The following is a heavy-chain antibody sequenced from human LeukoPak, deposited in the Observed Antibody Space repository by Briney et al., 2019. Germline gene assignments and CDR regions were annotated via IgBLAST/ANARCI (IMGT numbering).Heavy chain of an antibody. Sequence: GGSLRLSCAASGFTFSNYWMHWVRQAPGKGLVWVSLIHSDGGTTNYADPVKGRFTISRDNAKNTLYLQMNSLRVEDTAVYYCARDTYSIAEWGQGTLVTVSS. CDR3: ARDTYSIAE. CDR2: IHSDGGTT. CDR1: GFTFSNYW. V-gene: IGHV3-74*01. J-gene: IGHJ4*02. D-gene: IGHD1-26*01.